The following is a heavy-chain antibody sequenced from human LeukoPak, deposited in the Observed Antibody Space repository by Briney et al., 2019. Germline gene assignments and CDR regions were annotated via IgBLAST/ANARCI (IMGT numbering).Heavy chain of an antibody. CDR2: IYWNDDK. Sequence: SGPTLVKPTQTLTLTCTFSGFSLSTSGVGVGWIRQPPGKALEWLALIYWNDDKRYSPSLKSRLTITKDTSKNQVVLTVTNMDPVDTATYYCAHCHSYLHPGWFDPWGQGTLVTVSS. CDR3: AHCHSYLHPGWFDP. CDR1: GFSLSTSGVG. V-gene: IGHV2-5*01. J-gene: IGHJ5*02. D-gene: IGHD5-18*01.